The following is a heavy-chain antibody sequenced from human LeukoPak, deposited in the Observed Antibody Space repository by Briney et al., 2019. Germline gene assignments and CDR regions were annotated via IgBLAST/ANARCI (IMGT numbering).Heavy chain of an antibody. CDR1: GYTFTSYG. CDR3: AREDRDPGASRESGYSNSPARYYYYMDV. V-gene: IGHV1-18*01. J-gene: IGHJ6*03. D-gene: IGHD5-18*01. CDR2: ISAYNGNT. Sequence: GASVKFSCKASGYTFTSYGISWVRQAPGQGLEWMGWISAYNGNTNYAQKLQGRVTMTTDTSTSTAYMELRSLRSDDTAVYYCAREDRDPGASRESGYSNSPARYYYYMDVWGKGTTVTVSS.